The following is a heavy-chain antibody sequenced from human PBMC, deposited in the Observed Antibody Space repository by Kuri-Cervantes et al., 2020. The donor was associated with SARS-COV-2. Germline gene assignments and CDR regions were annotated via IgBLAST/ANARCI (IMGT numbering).Heavy chain of an antibody. CDR3: ATWSGYYYYMDV. Sequence: ASVKVSCKASGYTFTGYYMHWVRQAPGQGLEWMGWINHNSGGTNYAQKFQGRVTMTEDTSTDTAYMELSSLRSEDTAVYYCATWSGYYYYMDVWGKGTTVTVSS. J-gene: IGHJ6*03. V-gene: IGHV1-2*02. CDR2: INHNSGGT. D-gene: IGHD3-3*01. CDR1: GYTFTGYY.